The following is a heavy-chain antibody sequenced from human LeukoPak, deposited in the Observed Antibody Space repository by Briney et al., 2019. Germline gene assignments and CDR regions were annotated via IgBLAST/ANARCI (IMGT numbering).Heavy chain of an antibody. CDR1: GGTFSSYA. D-gene: IGHD2-2*01. Sequence: ASVKVSCKASGGTFSSYAISWVRQAPGQGLEWMGGIIPIFGTANYAQKFQGRVTITADESTSTAYMELSTLRSDDTAVYYCARVNVVVPAAMRGWYFDIWGRGTLVTVSS. J-gene: IGHJ2*01. V-gene: IGHV1-69*13. CDR3: ARVNVVVPAAMRGWYFDI. CDR2: IIPIFGTA.